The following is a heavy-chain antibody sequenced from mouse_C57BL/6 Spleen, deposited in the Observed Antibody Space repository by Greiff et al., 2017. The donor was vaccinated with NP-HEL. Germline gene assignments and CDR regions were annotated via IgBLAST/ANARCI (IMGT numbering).Heavy chain of an antibody. CDR2: ISYDGSN. D-gene: IGHD2-10*02. CDR3: AKYDQTYAMDY. Sequence: EVKLQESGPGLVKPSQSLSLTCSVTGYSITSGYYWNWIRQFPGNKLEWMGYISYDGSNNYNPSLKNRISITRDTSKNQFFLKLNSVTTEDTATYYCAKYDQTYAMDYWGQGTSVTVSS. J-gene: IGHJ4*01. V-gene: IGHV3-6*01. CDR1: GYSITSGYY.